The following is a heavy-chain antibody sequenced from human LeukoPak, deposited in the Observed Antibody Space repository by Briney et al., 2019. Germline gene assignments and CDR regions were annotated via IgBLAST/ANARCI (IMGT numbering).Heavy chain of an antibody. CDR1: GGSISSYH. J-gene: IGHJ6*02. V-gene: IGHV4-4*07. CDR2: IYTNETT. Sequence: KASETLSLTCTVSGGSISSYHWSWIRQAAGKGLEWIGRIYTNETTNYNPSLKSRVTISVDTSKNQFSLKLSSVTAADTAVYYCARSDRLGGNAYYYYYGMDVWGQGTTVTVSS. CDR3: ARSDRLGGNAYYYYYGMDV. D-gene: IGHD4-23*01.